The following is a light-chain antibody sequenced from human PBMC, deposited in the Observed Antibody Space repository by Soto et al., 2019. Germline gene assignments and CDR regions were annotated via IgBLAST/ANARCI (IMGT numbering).Light chain of an antibody. V-gene: IGLV7-46*01. CDR3: LLSYSGARATV. CDR2: DTT. Sequence: VVTQEPSLTVSPVGTVTLTCDSSTGAVTSGHYPDWFQQKPGQAPRTLIYDTTNKHSWTPARFSGSLLGGKAALTLSGAQPEDEAEYYCLLSYSGARATVFGGGTKLTVL. CDR1: TGAVTSGHY. J-gene: IGLJ2*01.